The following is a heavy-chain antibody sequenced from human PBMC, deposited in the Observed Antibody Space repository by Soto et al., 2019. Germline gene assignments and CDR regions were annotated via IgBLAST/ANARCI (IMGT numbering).Heavy chain of an antibody. J-gene: IGHJ4*02. Sequence: GGSLRLSCAASGFTFSSYGMHWVRQAPGKGLEWVAFIWHDGGNKFYAESVKGRFTISRDNSRNTLYLQMTSLSAEDTAMYYCARDGDVNTGFGKDYWGQGTLVTVSS. V-gene: IGHV3-33*01. CDR1: GFTFSSYG. CDR3: ARDGDVNTGFGKDY. CDR2: IWHDGGNK. D-gene: IGHD3-16*01.